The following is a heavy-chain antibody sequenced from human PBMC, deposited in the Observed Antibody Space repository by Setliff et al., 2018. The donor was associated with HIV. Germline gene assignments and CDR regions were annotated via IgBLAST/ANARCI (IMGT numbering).Heavy chain of an antibody. CDR2: IIPILGIA. D-gene: IGHD6-13*01. V-gene: IGHV1-69*10. CDR3: ATAQGIATANFDY. Sequence: ASVKVSCKASGGTFSSYVISWVRQAPGQGPEWMGGIIPILGIANYAQKFQGRVTITADKSTSTAYMELTGLRSEDTAIYYCATAQGIATANFDYWGQGTLVTVSS. J-gene: IGHJ4*02. CDR1: GGTFSSYV.